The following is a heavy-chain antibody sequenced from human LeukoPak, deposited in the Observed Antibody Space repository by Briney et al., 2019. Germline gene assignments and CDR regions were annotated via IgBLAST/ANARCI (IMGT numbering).Heavy chain of an antibody. CDR3: TRGTATGDDH. D-gene: IGHD7-27*01. Sequence: GGSLRLSCAASGFVFRNHWMNWVRQAPGKGLEWVANIKQDGSERYYVDSVKGRFTISRDNAKNSLFLQMNSLRAEDTAVYYCTRGTATGDDHWGQGTLVTVSS. CDR2: IKQDGSER. J-gene: IGHJ4*02. V-gene: IGHV3-7*01. CDR1: GFVFRNHW.